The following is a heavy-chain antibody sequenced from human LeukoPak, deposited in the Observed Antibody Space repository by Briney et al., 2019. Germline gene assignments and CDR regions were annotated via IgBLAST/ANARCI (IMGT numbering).Heavy chain of an antibody. D-gene: IGHD3-10*01. Sequence: SEILSLTCTVSGGSISSYYWSWIRQPPGKGLEWIGYIYYSGSTNYNPSLKSRVTISVDTSKNQFSLKLSSVTAADTAVYYCARTGSGSYFRWFDPWGQGTLVTVSS. CDR3: ARTGSGSYFRWFDP. CDR1: GGSISSYY. V-gene: IGHV4-59*08. J-gene: IGHJ5*02. CDR2: IYYSGST.